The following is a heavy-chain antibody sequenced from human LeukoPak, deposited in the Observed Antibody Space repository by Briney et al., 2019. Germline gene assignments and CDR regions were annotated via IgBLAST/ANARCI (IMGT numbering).Heavy chain of an antibody. CDR3: ARPLRHSSGWVNFDY. D-gene: IGHD6-19*01. J-gene: IGHJ4*02. CDR1: GGSISSSSYY. CDR2: IYYNGST. V-gene: IGHV4-39*07. Sequence: SETLSLTCTVSGGSISSSSYYWGWIRQPPGKGLEWIGSIYYNGSTYYNPSLKSRVTISVDTSKNQFSLKLSSVTAADTAVYYCARPLRHSSGWVNFDYWGQGTLVTVSS.